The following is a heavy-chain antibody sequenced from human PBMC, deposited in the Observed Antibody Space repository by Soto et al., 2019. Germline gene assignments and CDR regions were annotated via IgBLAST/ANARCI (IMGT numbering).Heavy chain of an antibody. J-gene: IGHJ4*02. CDR1: GFTFSSYW. CDR3: ASHFWSGYYPQPFDY. V-gene: IGHV3-7*01. D-gene: IGHD3-3*01. Sequence: PGGSLRLSCAASGFTFSSYWMSWVRQAPGKGLEWVANIKQDGSEKYYVDSVKGRFTISRDNAKNSLYLQMNSLRAEDTAVYYCASHFWSGYYPQPFDYWGQGTLVTVSS. CDR2: IKQDGSEK.